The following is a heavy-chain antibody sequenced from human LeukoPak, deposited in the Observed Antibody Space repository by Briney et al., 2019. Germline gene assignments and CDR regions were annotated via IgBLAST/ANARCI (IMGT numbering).Heavy chain of an antibody. CDR1: GGSISSHS. V-gene: IGHV4-4*07. J-gene: IGHJ6*03. CDR2: IFTSGNT. D-gene: IGHD2-15*01. CDR3: ARSVEGYCSGDNCYYYYYYMDV. Sequence: PSETLSLTCTVSGGSISSHSWSWIRQPAGKGLEWIGRIFTSGNTNYNPSLKSRVTISVDTSKNQFSLKLSSVTAADTAVYYCARSVEGYCSGDNCYYYYYYMDVWGKGTTVTISS.